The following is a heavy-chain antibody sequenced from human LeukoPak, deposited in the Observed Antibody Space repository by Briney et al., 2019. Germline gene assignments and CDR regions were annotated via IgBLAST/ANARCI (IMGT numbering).Heavy chain of an antibody. J-gene: IGHJ6*03. CDR2: ISSSSSYI. D-gene: IGHD5-12*01. CDR3: ARDSRGVATTLIVRYYYMDV. Sequence: PGGPLRLSCAASGFTFSSYSMNWVRQAPGKGLEWVSSISSSSSYIYYADSVKGRFTISRDNAKNSLYLQMNSLRAEDTAVYYCARDSRGVATTLIVRYYYMDVWGKGTTVTVSS. V-gene: IGHV3-21*01. CDR1: GFTFSSYS.